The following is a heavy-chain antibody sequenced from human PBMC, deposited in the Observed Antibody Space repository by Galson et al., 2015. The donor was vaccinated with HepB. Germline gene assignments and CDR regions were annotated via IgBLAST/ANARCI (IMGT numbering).Heavy chain of an antibody. CDR3: TTDAGFTTRLDTYYDFWSGYYFSGATNYYYGMDV. D-gene: IGHD3-3*01. V-gene: IGHV3-15*01. CDR1: GFTFSNAW. Sequence: SLRLSCAASGFTFSNAWMSWVRQAPGKGLEWVGRIKSKTDGGTTDYTAPVKGRFTISRDDSKNTLYLQMNSLKTEDTAVYYCTTDAGFTTRLDTYYDFWSGYYFSGATNYYYGMDVWGQGTTVTVSS. J-gene: IGHJ6*02. CDR2: IKSKTDGGTT.